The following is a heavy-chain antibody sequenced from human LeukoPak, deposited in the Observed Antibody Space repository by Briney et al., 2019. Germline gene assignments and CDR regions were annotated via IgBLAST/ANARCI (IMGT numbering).Heavy chain of an antibody. CDR1: GFTFSNYN. CDR3: AKDNYYDSSGYYYVTQVGDY. D-gene: IGHD3-22*01. Sequence: GGSLRLSCAVSGFTFSNYNMNWVRQAPGKGLEWVSSISGSSYYIYYVDSVKGRFTISRDNSKNTLYLQMNSLRAEDTAVYYCAKDNYYDSSGYYYVTQVGDYWGQGTLVTVSS. V-gene: IGHV3-21*01. CDR2: ISGSSYYI. J-gene: IGHJ4*02.